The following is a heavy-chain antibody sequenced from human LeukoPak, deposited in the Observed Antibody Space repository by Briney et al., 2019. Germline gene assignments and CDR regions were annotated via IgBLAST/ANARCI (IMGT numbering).Heavy chain of an antibody. CDR3: ATDLQWELLSYFDY. CDR1: GYTFTGYY. Sequence: GASVKVSCKASGYTFTGYYMHWVRQAPGQGLEWMGWINPNSGGTNYAQKFQGRVTMTRDTSISTAYMELSRLRSEDTAVYYCATDLQWELLSYFDYWGQGTLVTVSS. D-gene: IGHD1-26*01. J-gene: IGHJ4*02. V-gene: IGHV1-2*02. CDR2: INPNSGGT.